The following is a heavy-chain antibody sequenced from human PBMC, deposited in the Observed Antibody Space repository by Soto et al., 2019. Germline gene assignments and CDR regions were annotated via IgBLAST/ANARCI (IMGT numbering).Heavy chain of an antibody. D-gene: IGHD3-10*01. CDR2: ISYDGSNK. Sequence: GGSLRLSCAASGFTFSSYAMHWVRQAPGKGLEWVAVISYDGSNKYYADSVKGRFTISRDNSKNTLYLQMNSLRAEDTAVYYCARDWRRSMVPGWGQGTLVTVSS. CDR3: ARDWRRSMVPG. CDR1: GFTFSSYA. V-gene: IGHV3-30-3*01. J-gene: IGHJ4*02.